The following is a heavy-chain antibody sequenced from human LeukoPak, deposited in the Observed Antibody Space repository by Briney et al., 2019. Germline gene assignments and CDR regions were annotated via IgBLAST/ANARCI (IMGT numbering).Heavy chain of an antibody. CDR1: GFTVSTIY. V-gene: IGHV3-74*01. D-gene: IGHD3-10*01. CDR3: ARGYGMDV. Sequence: GGSLRLSCAASGFTVSTIYMSWVRQAPGKGLVWVSRINSDVSSTSYADSVKGRFTISRDNAKNTLYLQMNSLRAEDTAVYYCARGYGMDVWGQGTTVTVSS. CDR2: INSDVSST. J-gene: IGHJ6*02.